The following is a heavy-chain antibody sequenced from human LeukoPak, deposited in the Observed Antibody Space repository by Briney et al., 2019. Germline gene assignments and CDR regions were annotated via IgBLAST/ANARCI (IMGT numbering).Heavy chain of an antibody. CDR2: ISSSSSYI. CDR3: ARDGADYGDYHDNDGMDA. Sequence: GGSLRLSCAASGFTFSSYSMNWVRQAPGRGLEWVSSISSSSSYIYYADSVKGRFTISRDNAKNSLYLQMNSLRAEDTAVYYCARDGADYGDYHDNDGMDAWGQGTTVTVSS. D-gene: IGHD4-17*01. J-gene: IGHJ6*02. CDR1: GFTFSSYS. V-gene: IGHV3-21*01.